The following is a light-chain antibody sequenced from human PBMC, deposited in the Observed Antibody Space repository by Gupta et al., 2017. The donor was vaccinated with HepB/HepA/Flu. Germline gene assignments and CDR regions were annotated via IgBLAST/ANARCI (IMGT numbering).Light chain of an antibody. CDR2: DDN. CDR1: SSNIAAGYD. CDR3: QSYDSSLGGCV. V-gene: IGLV1-40*01. Sequence: QSVLTQPPSVSGAPGQRIPISCTGSSSNIAAGYDVHWYQHLPGTAPKLLIYDDNNRPSGVPDRFSGSKSGTSASLAITGLQADDEADYYCQSYDSSLGGCVFGGGTKLTVL. J-gene: IGLJ3*02.